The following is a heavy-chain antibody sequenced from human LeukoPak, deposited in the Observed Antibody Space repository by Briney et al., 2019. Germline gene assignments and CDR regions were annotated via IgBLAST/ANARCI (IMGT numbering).Heavy chain of an antibody. CDR3: AKYAYYYDSSGYYYGGYYFDY. V-gene: IGHV3-23*01. Sequence: GGSLRLSCAASGFTVSSNYMSWVRQAPGEGLEWVSAISGSGGSTYYADSVKGRFTISRDNSKNTLYLQMNSLRAEDTAVYYCAKYAYYYDSSGYYYGGYYFDYWGQGTLVTVSS. CDR2: ISGSGGST. J-gene: IGHJ4*02. D-gene: IGHD3-22*01. CDR1: GFTVSSNY.